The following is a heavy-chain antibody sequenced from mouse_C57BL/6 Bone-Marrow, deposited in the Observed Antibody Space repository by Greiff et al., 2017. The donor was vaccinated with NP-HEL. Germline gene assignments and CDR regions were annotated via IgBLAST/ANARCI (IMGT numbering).Heavy chain of an antibody. J-gene: IGHJ2*01. CDR2: IYPRSGNT. Sequence: QVQLKESGAELARPGASVKLSCKASGYTFTSYGISWVKQRTGQGLEWIGEIYPRSGNTYYNEKFKGKATLTADKSSSTAYMELRSLTSKDSAVYVCARRCLLLRYWGQGTTLTVSS. V-gene: IGHV1-81*01. CDR3: ARRCLLLRY. CDR1: GYTFTSYG. D-gene: IGHD1-1*01.